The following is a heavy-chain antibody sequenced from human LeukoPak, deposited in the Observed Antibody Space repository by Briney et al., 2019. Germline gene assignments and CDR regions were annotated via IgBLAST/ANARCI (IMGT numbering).Heavy chain of an antibody. V-gene: IGHV3-7*04. CDR2: IKQDGSDE. CDR1: GFTSRSYW. J-gene: IGHJ4*02. D-gene: IGHD6-13*01. Sequence: GGSLRLSCGASGFTSRSYWMSWVRQAPGKGLEWVAKIKQDGSDEYYVDYVKGRFTISRENAKNSLYLQMNSLRAEDTAVYYCARGTIAAAGYYYFDYWGQGTHVTVSS. CDR3: ARGTIAAAGYYYFDY.